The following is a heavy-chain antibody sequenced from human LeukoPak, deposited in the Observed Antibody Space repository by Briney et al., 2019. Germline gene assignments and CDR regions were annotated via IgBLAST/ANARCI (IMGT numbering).Heavy chain of an antibody. CDR3: ARKTNYYGSGSYSPAFDY. J-gene: IGHJ4*02. CDR1: GGSISSYY. Sequence: SETLSLTCTVSGGSISSYYWSWIRQPPGKGLEWIGYIYYSGSTNYNPSLKSRVTISVDTSKNQFSLKLSSVTAADTAVYYCARKTNYYGSGSYSPAFDYWGQGTLVTVSS. D-gene: IGHD3-10*01. CDR2: IYYSGST. V-gene: IGHV4-59*12.